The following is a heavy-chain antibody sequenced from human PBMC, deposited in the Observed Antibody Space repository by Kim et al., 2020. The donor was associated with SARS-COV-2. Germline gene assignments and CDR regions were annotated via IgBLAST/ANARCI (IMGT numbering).Heavy chain of an antibody. CDR2: SYYSEST. Sequence: SETLSLTCNVSGGSISSDDSSWSRQPPAQGLGLVWFSYYSESTDYNPSLKSRVTISVDTSKNKFSLKLSSVTAADTAVYYCAREFRGWDRAFDYWGQGTLVTVSS. CDR1: GGSISSDD. J-gene: IGHJ4*02. V-gene: IGHV4-59*13. D-gene: IGHD6-19*01. CDR3: AREFRGWDRAFDY.